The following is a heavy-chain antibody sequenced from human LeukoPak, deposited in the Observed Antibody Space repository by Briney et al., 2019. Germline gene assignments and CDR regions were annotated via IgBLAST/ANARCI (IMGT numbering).Heavy chain of an antibody. Sequence: PGGSLRLSCAASGFTFSRFWMSWVCQAPGKGLEWVANIKQDGSEKYYVDSVKGRFTISRDNAKNSLYLQMNGLRAEDTAVFYCARDGTYTDYDPDFDIWGQGTLVTVSS. CDR3: ARDGTYTDYDPDFDI. CDR2: IKQDGSEK. D-gene: IGHD5-12*01. J-gene: IGHJ4*02. CDR1: GFTFSRFW. V-gene: IGHV3-7*04.